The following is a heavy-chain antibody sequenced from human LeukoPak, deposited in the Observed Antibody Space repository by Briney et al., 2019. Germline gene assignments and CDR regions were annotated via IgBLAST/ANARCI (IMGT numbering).Heavy chain of an antibody. V-gene: IGHV3-15*01. CDR2: IKSKTDGGTT. CDR3: TTTAGYSYTRSAFDI. Sequence: GGSLRLSCAASGFTFNNAWMSWVRQAPGKGLEWVGRIKSKTDGGTTDYAAPVKGRFTISRDDSKNTLYLQMNSLKTEDTAVYYCTTTAGYSYTRSAFDIWGQGTMVTASS. J-gene: IGHJ3*02. CDR1: GFTFNNAW. D-gene: IGHD3-10*01.